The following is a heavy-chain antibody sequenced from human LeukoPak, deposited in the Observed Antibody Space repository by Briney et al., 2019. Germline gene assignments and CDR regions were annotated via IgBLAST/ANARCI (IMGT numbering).Heavy chain of an antibody. D-gene: IGHD2-15*01. J-gene: IGHJ4*02. CDR1: GLTFRNYA. CDR2: ISGDGTDK. V-gene: IGHV3-23*01. CDR3: AKGGHYSFFDY. Sequence: GGSLRLSCAASGLTFRNYAMTWFRQPPGKGLEWVSTISGDGTDKYFADSVKGRFTISRDNSKSTVSLQMNSLRVEDMAVYYCAKGGHYSFFDYWGQGTLVTVSS.